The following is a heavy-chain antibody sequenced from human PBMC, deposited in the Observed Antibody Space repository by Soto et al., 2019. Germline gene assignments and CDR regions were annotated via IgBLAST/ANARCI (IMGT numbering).Heavy chain of an antibody. CDR3: ARRWPRAMDV. J-gene: IGHJ6*02. Sequence: QVQLVESGGGVVQPGRSLRLSCAASGFTFSSYAMHWVRQAPGKGLEWVAVISYDGSNKYYADSVKGRFTISRDNAKNSLYLQMNSLRAEDTAVYYCARRWPRAMDVWGQGTTVTVSS. CDR2: ISYDGSNK. D-gene: IGHD2-15*01. CDR1: GFTFSSYA. V-gene: IGHV3-30-3*01.